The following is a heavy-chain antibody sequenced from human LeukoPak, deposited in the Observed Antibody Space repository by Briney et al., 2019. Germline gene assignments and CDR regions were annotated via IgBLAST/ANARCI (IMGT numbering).Heavy chain of an antibody. CDR3: AARIYRGADCCHRDY. CDR1: GSTFTSSA. D-gene: IGHD2-21*02. CDR2: IVVGSGNT. V-gene: IGHV1-58*02. J-gene: IGHJ4*02. Sequence: PGTSVKVSCKASGSTFTSSAMQWLRQARGQRLERIGWIVVGSGNTNYAQRFQERVTITRDMSTGTGYLELSNLRSEDTSVYYCAARIYRGADCCHRDYWGQGALVTVSS.